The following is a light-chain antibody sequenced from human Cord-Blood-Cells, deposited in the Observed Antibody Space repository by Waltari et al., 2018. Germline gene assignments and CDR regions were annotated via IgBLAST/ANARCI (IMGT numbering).Light chain of an antibody. J-gene: IGKJ3*01. CDR3: QQSYSTPPFT. Sequence: LQMTHAPSPLSASVGDSVAIICRASQSISSYLNWYQQKPGKAPKLLIYAASSLQSGVPSRFSGSGSGTDFTLTISSLQPEDFATYYCQQSYSTPPFTFGPGTKVDIK. CDR1: QSISSY. V-gene: IGKV1-39*01. CDR2: AAS.